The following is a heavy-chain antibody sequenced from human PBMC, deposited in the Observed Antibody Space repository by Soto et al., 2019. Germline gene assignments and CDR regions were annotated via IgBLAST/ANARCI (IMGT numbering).Heavy chain of an antibody. V-gene: IGHV1-69*12. CDR2: IIPIFGTA. CDR3: ARGNHRWLQLWYFDL. Sequence: QVQLVQSGAEVKKPGSSVTVSCKASGGTFSSYTISWVRQAPGQGLEWMGGIIPIFGTANYAQKFQGRVTLTADESTSTVYMELGSLRSEDTAVYYCARGNHRWLQLWYFDLWGRGTLVTVSS. D-gene: IGHD5-12*01. J-gene: IGHJ2*01. CDR1: GGTFSSYT.